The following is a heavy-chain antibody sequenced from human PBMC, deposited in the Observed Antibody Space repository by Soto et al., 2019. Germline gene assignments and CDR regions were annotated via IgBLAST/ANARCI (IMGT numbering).Heavy chain of an antibody. CDR3: ARDYSRYYGMDV. J-gene: IGHJ6*02. Sequence: PGGSLRLSCGASGFTFSTYNMHWVRQGPGKGLVWVSRINSDGSSTRYADSVKGRFTISRDNAKNTPYLQMNSLRVEDTAVYYCARDYSRYYGMDVWGQGTTVT. D-gene: IGHD2-15*01. CDR1: GFTFSTYN. V-gene: IGHV3-74*01. CDR2: INSDGSST.